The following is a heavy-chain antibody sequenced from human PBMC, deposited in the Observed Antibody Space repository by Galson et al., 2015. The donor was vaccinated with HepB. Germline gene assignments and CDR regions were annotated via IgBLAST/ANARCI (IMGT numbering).Heavy chain of an antibody. Sequence: SLRLSCAASGFTFSTYDMHWVRQAPGEELEWVADIWHVADHEYYADSVKGRFTISRDNSKNTIYLQMNSLRAEDTAVYYCARDLYKRSFDYWGQGTLVTVSS. CDR1: GFTFSTYD. V-gene: IGHV3-33*01. CDR2: IWHVADHE. CDR3: ARDLYKRSFDY. J-gene: IGHJ4*02. D-gene: IGHD1-14*01.